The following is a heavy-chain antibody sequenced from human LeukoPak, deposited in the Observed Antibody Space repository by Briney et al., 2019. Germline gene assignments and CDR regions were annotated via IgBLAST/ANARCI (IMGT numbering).Heavy chain of an antibody. CDR2: IGTAGDT. Sequence: GWSLRLSCAASGFTFSSYDMHWVRQATGKGLEWVSAIGTAGDTYYPGSVKGRFTISRENAKNSLYLQMNSLRAGDTAVYYCARGGSGSSGGVDYWGQGTLVTVSS. CDR1: GFTFSSYD. J-gene: IGHJ4*02. V-gene: IGHV3-13*01. CDR3: ARGGSGSSGGVDY. D-gene: IGHD6-6*01.